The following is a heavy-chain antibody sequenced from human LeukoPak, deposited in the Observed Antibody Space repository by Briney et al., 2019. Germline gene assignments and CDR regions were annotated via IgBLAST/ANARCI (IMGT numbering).Heavy chain of an antibody. J-gene: IGHJ4*02. CDR2: IYHSGST. V-gene: IGHV4-38-2*02. CDR3: ASWEMYYYDSSGYYSDY. D-gene: IGHD3-22*01. CDR1: GYSISSGYY. Sequence: SETLSLTCTVSGYSISSGYYWGWIRQPPGKGLEWIGSIYHSGSTYYNPSLKSRVTISVDTSKNQFSLKLSSVTAADTAVYCCASWEMYYYDSSGYYSDYWGQGTLVTVSS.